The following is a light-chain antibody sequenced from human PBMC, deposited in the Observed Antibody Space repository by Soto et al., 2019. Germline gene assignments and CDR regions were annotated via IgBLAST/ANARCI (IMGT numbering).Light chain of an antibody. Sequence: EIVLTQSPATLSLSPGERATPSCRASQGVSSYLAWYQQKPGQAPRLLIYDASNRATGIPARFSGSGSGTDFTLTISSLEPEDFAVYYCQQRSNWPRTFGQGTKVDIK. V-gene: IGKV3-11*01. CDR2: DAS. J-gene: IGKJ1*01. CDR1: QGVSSY. CDR3: QQRSNWPRT.